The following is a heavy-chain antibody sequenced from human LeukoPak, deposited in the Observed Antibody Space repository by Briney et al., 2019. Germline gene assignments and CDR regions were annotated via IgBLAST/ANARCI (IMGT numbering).Heavy chain of an antibody. CDR2: IYYSGST. V-gene: IGHV4-59*01. D-gene: IGHD5-12*01. CDR3: ARVVYSGYDFRGAMDV. CDR1: GGSISSYY. J-gene: IGHJ6*03. Sequence: PSETLSLTCTVSGGSISSYYWSWIRQPPGKGLEWIGYIYYSGSTNYNPSLKSRVTISVDTSKNQFSLKLSSVTAADTAVYYCARVVYSGYDFRGAMDVWGKGTTVTVSS.